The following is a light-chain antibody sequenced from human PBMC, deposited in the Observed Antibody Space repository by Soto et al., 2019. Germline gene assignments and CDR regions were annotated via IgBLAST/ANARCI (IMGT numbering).Light chain of an antibody. J-gene: IGKJ5*01. Sequence: EFGCTQSPSTLSFSPVEMATLSCGASQSVSSYLAWYQQKPRQAPRLLIYDASNRATGIPARFSGTGSGTDFTLTLNNLEPEDFAVYYCQVRTNWSIAFGRGTRLEI. V-gene: IGKV3-11*01. CDR3: QVRTNWSIA. CDR1: QSVSSY. CDR2: DAS.